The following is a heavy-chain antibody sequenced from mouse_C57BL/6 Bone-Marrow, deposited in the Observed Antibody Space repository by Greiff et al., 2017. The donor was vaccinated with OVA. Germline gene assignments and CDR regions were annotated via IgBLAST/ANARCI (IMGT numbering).Heavy chain of an antibody. CDR1: GFTFSSYA. Sequence: EVQVVESGGGLVKPGGSLKLSCAASGFTFSSYAMSWVRQTPEKRLEWVATISDGGSYTYYPDNVKGRFTISRDNAKNNLYLQMSHLKSEDTAMYYCARADYYGSSYGFDYWGQGTTLTVSS. J-gene: IGHJ2*01. V-gene: IGHV5-4*01. D-gene: IGHD1-1*01. CDR2: ISDGGSYT. CDR3: ARADYYGSSYGFDY.